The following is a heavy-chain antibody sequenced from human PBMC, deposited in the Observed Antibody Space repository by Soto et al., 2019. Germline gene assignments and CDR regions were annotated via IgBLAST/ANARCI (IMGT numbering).Heavy chain of an antibody. D-gene: IGHD6-6*01. CDR2: ISAHNDNT. J-gene: IGHJ4*02. CDR1: GYTFTTYG. Sequence: QVHLVQSGAEVRKPGASVKVSCKGSGYTFTTYGITWVRQAPGQGLEWMGWISAHNDNTNYAQKVQGRVTVIRDTSTSTASMELLNLRSDGTAVYYGGGGRDGDYWGQGALVTVSS. CDR3: GGGRDGDY. V-gene: IGHV1-18*01.